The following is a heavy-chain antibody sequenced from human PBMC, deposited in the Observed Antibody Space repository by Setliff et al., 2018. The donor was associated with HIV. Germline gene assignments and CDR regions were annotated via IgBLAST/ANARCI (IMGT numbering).Heavy chain of an antibody. V-gene: IGHV1-18*01. D-gene: IGHD6-19*01. CDR2: ISGYNGNT. CDR3: ARVLRGSSGWYGYYYMDV. CDR1: GDTNPSDA. J-gene: IGHJ6*03. Sequence: ASVKVSCKASGDTNPSDAISWVRQAPGQGLEWMGWISGYNGNTKYAQNMQGRVTMTTDTSTTTAYMELSSLRSEDTAMYYCARVLRGSSGWYGYYYMDVWGKGTTVTVSS.